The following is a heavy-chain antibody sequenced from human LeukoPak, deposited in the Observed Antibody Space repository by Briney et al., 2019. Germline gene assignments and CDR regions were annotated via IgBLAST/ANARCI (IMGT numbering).Heavy chain of an antibody. J-gene: IGHJ6*03. CDR2: IKSKTDDGTT. Sequence: GGSLRLSCAASGFTFSNAWMSWVRQAPGKGLEWVGRIKSKTDDGTTDYAAPVKGRFTISRDDSKNTLYLQMNSLKTEDTAVYYCTTIMVATLYYYYMDVWGKGTTVTVSS. CDR3: TTIMVATLYYYYMDV. D-gene: IGHD5-12*01. CDR1: GFTFSNAW. V-gene: IGHV3-15*01.